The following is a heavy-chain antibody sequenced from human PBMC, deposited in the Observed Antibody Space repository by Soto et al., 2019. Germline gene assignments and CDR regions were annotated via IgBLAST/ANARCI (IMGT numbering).Heavy chain of an antibody. CDR1: GGSVSSGSYY. Sequence: SETLSLTCTVSGGSVSSGSYYWSWIRQPPGKGLEWIGYIYYSGSTNYNPSLKSRVTISVDTSKNQFSLKLSSVTAADTAVYYCARGSGGDPKYYFDYWGQGTLVTVSS. D-gene: IGHD2-21*01. J-gene: IGHJ4*02. CDR2: IYYSGST. CDR3: ARGSGGDPKYYFDY. V-gene: IGHV4-61*01.